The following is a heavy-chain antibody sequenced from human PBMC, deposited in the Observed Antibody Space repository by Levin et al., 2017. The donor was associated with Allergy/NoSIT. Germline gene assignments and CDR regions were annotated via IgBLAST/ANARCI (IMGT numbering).Heavy chain of an antibody. CDR1: GGSFSGYY. J-gene: IGHJ3*02. CDR2: INHGGST. Sequence: SETLSLTCAVYGGSFSGYYWSWIRQPPGKGLEWIGEINHGGSTNYNPSLKSRVTISLDTSKNQFSLKLSSVTAADTAVYDCARLHLVVVVSADAFDIWGQGTMVTVSS. V-gene: IGHV4-34*01. D-gene: IGHD2-15*01. CDR3: ARLHLVVVVSADAFDI.